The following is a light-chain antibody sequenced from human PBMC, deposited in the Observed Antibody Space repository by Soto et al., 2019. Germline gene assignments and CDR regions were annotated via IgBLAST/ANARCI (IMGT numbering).Light chain of an antibody. V-gene: IGKV1-5*03. CDR1: QSISLW. CDR2: KTS. Sequence: DIHMTQSPSTLSASVGDRVTITCRASQSISLWVAWYQQKPGRAPNPLIYKTSSLETGVPSRFSGSGSRTEVTLTISSRQPDDFATYYCQHDKDYSWTFDQGTKVEVK. CDR3: QHDKDYSWT. J-gene: IGKJ1*01.